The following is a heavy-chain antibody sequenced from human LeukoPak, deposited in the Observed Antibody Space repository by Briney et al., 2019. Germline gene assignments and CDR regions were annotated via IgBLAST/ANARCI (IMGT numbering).Heavy chain of an antibody. CDR1: GYTFTGYY. CDR3: ARGHYDILTLRDYYYYYMDV. CDR2: IIPIFGTA. Sequence: ASVKVSCKASGYTFTGYYMHWVRQAPGQGLEWMGGIIPIFGTANYAQKFQGRVTITADKSTSTAYMELSSLRSEDTAVYYCARGHYDILTLRDYYYYYMDVWGKGTTVTVSS. D-gene: IGHD3-9*01. V-gene: IGHV1-69*06. J-gene: IGHJ6*03.